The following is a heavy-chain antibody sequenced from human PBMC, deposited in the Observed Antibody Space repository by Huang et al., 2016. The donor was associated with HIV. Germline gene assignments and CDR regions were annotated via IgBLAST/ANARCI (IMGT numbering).Heavy chain of an antibody. J-gene: IGHJ5*02. D-gene: IGHD5-18*01. Sequence: EVKLLESGGGLGLAGGSLRLSCAASGFTFSSYAMAWVRQAPGKGLEWVSDISSSGGTTNYADSVKGRFTISRDHSNNTLFLEMNSLRDEDTAMYYCAKGPSSGYPRWFDPWGQGTLVTVSS. CDR1: GFTFSSYA. V-gene: IGHV3-23*01. CDR3: AKGPSSGYPRWFDP. CDR2: ISSSGGTT.